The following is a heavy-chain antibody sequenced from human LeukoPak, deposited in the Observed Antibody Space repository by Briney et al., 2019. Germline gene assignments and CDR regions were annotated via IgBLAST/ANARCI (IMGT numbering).Heavy chain of an antibody. CDR3: AILWFGEGTLDV. CDR1: GYTFTSYG. D-gene: IGHD3-10*01. V-gene: IGHV1-18*01. J-gene: IGHJ6*02. CDR2: ISAYNGNT. Sequence: GASVKVPCKASGYTFTSYGISWVRQAPGQGLEWMGWISAYNGNTNYAQKLQGRVTMTTDTSTSTAYMELRSLRSDDTAVYYCAILWFGEGTLDVWGQGTTVTVSS.